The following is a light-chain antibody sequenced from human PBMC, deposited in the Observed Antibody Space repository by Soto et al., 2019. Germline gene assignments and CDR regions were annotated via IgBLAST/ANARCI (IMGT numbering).Light chain of an antibody. CDR2: DAS. CDR1: QRVSSS. J-gene: IGKJ1*01. CDR3: QQRGILCT. V-gene: IGKV3-11*01. Sequence: EIVLTQSPATLSLSPGERATLSCRASQRVSSSVAWYQQKPGQAPRLLIYDASNRATGIPARFSGSGSATAFTLTISSIEPENFAVCYCQQRGILCTFVQGPNVEIK.